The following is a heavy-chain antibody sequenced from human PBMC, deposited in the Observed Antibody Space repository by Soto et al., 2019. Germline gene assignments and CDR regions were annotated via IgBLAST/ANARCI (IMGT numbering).Heavy chain of an antibody. CDR2: IYYSGST. J-gene: IGHJ3*02. CDR3: ARHEPGVDAFDI. V-gene: IGHV4-59*08. CDR1: GGSISSYY. Sequence: KQSQTLSLTCTVSGGSISSYYWSWIRQPPGKGLEWIGYIYYSGSTNYNPSLKSRVTISVDTSKNQFSLKLSSVTAADTAVYYCARHEPGVDAFDIWGQGTMVTVSS.